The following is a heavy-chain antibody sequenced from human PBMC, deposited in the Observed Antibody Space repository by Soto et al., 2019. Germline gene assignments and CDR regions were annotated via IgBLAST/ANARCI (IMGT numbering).Heavy chain of an antibody. Sequence: QLQLHESGPGLVKPSETLSLTCAVSGDSMSSSDYYWGWIRQPPGKGLEWIGSIYYSGSTYYNPCFQSRPAIPAGTSKNQSPLKLKSVTAADTAIYYCGRRTVNIGTFYRGLNTHCFDYWGQGAPVTVSS. D-gene: IGHD1-7*01. J-gene: IGHJ4*02. V-gene: IGHV4-39*01. CDR1: GDSMSSSDYY. CDR3: GRRTVNIGTFYRGLNTHCFDY. CDR2: IYYSGST.